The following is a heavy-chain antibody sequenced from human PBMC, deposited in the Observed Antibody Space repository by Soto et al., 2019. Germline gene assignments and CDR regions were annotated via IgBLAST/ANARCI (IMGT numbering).Heavy chain of an antibody. D-gene: IGHD6-19*01. J-gene: IGHJ5*02. V-gene: IGHV4-59*01. CDR2: IFYSGHL. CDR1: GASFTTYY. Sequence: SETLSLTCTVSGASFTTYYWSWIRQPPGKGLEWIGYIFYSGHLNYNPSLKSRLTISIDTSKSQFSLKLTSVTAADTAVYYCARGGSGWYYWFDPWGQGTLVTVSS. CDR3: ARGGSGWYYWFDP.